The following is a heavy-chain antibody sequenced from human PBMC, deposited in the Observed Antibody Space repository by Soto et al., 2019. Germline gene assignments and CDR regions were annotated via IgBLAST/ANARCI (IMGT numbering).Heavy chain of an antibody. CDR1: GFSFSRYV. CDR3: AKDGDV. Sequence: PGWSLRLSCAASGFSFSRYVMTWVRQAPGKGLEWVSVISGSGGSTYYADSVKGRFTISRDNSKNTLYLQMNSLRAEDTDVYYCAKDGDVWGQGTTVTASS. J-gene: IGHJ6*02. CDR2: ISGSGGST. V-gene: IGHV3-23*01.